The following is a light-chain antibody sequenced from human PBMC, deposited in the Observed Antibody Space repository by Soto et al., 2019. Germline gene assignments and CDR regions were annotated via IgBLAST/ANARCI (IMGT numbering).Light chain of an antibody. CDR2: DAS. Sequence: EILLTQSPATLSLSPGQRATLSCRAGQNINIYLAWYQQKPGQAPKLLIHDASNRASGIPARFSGSGSGTDFTLTITSLQPEDFAVYYCQQRSRWPITFGQGTRLEIK. J-gene: IGKJ5*01. V-gene: IGKV3-11*01. CDR1: QNINIY. CDR3: QQRSRWPIT.